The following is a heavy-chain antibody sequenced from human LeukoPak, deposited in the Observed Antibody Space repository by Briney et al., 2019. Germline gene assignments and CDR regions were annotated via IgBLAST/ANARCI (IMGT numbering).Heavy chain of an antibody. D-gene: IGHD2-15*01. J-gene: IGHJ4*02. CDR1: GFTFSSYG. CDR2: IWYDGSNK. V-gene: IGHV3-33*01. Sequence: PGGSLRLSCAASGFTFSSYGMHWVRQAPGKGLEWVAVIWYDGSNKYYADSVKGRFTISRDNSKNTLYLQMNSLRAEDTAVYYCARVSCSGGSCHFDYWGQGTLVTVSS. CDR3: ARVSCSGGSCHFDY.